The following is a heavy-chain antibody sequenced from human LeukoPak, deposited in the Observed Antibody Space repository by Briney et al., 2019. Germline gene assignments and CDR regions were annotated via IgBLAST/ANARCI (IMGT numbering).Heavy chain of an antibody. CDR2: IYYSGST. CDR3: ARGSGYDYYFDY. V-gene: IGHV4-39*07. CDR1: GGSISSSSYY. D-gene: IGHD5-12*01. J-gene: IGHJ4*02. Sequence: PSETLSLTCTVSGGSISSSSYYWGWLRQPPGKGLEWIGSIYYSGSTYYNPSLKSRVTISVDMSKNQFSLKLSSVTAADTAVYYCARGSGYDYYFDYWGQGTLVTVSS.